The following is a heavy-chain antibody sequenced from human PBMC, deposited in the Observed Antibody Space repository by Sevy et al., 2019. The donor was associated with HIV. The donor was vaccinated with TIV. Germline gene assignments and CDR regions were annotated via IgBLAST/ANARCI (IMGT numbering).Heavy chain of an antibody. D-gene: IGHD6-19*01. V-gene: IGHV3-30-3*01. J-gene: IGHJ4*02. CDR3: ARGSPYSSGWTPFDY. Sequence: GGSLRLSCAASGVTFSSYAMHWVRQAPGKGLEWVAVISYDGSNKYYADSVKGRFTISRDNSKNTLYLQMNSLRAEDTAVYYCARGSPYSSGWTPFDYWGQGILVTVSS. CDR2: ISYDGSNK. CDR1: GVTFSSYA.